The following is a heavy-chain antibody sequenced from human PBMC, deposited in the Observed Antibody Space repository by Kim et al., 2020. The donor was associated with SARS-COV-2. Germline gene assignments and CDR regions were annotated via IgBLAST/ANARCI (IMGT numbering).Heavy chain of an antibody. V-gene: IGHV3-11*06. CDR3: ASQELSGGAARGYQAFDI. J-gene: IGHJ3*02. Sequence: KGRFTISRVNAENSLYLQMNSLRAEDTAVYYCASQELSGGAARGYQAFDIWGQGTLVTVSS. D-gene: IGHD2-15*01.